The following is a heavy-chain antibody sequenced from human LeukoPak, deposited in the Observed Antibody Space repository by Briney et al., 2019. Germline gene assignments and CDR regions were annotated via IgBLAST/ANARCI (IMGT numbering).Heavy chain of an antibody. Sequence: GGSLRLSCAASGFTFSSYSMNWVRQAPGKGLEWVSSISSSSSYIYYADSVKGRFTISRDNAKNSLYLQMNGLRAEDTAVYYCARGTAAPSGFDYWGQGTLVTVSS. D-gene: IGHD6-13*01. CDR1: GFTFSSYS. J-gene: IGHJ4*02. CDR3: ARGTAAPSGFDY. CDR2: ISSSSSYI. V-gene: IGHV3-21*01.